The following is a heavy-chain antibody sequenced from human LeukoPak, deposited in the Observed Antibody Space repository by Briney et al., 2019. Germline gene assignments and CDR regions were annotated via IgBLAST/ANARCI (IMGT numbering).Heavy chain of an antibody. Sequence: PERSLRLSCAASDFSFSNYGMPWVRQAPGKGLEWVAFISFDGSNEYYTDSVKGRFTISRDNSKNMFYLQLNSLRAEDTAVYYCAKDWRWEQPIYGMNVWGQGTTVTVSS. D-gene: IGHD1-26*01. J-gene: IGHJ6*02. CDR3: AKDWRWEQPIYGMNV. CDR1: DFSFSNYG. CDR2: ISFDGSNE. V-gene: IGHV3-30*18.